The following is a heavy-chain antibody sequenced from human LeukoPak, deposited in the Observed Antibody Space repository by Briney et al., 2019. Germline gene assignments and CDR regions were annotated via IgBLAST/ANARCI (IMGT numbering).Heavy chain of an antibody. V-gene: IGHV3-23*01. CDR1: GFTFSSYA. Sequence: GGSLRLSCAASGFTFSSYAMSWVRQAPGKGLEWVSTISGYGDTTSYADSVKGRFTISRDNSKNTLYLQMNSLRAEDTAVYYCAKDRTNYYDTPFDPWGQGTLVTVSS. CDR2: ISGYGDTT. J-gene: IGHJ5*02. D-gene: IGHD3-22*01. CDR3: AKDRTNYYDTPFDP.